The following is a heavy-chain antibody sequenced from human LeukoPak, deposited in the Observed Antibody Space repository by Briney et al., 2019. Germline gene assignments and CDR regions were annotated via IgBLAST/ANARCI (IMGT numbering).Heavy chain of an antibody. CDR1: GDSISGGGYY. V-gene: IGHV4-31*03. D-gene: IGHD2-15*01. J-gene: IGHJ1*01. CDR3: ARDQGYCDETGCSPAEYFHH. CDR2: IYYNGNA. Sequence: MPSETLSLTCTVSGDSISGGGYYWSWIRQRPGKGPEWIGYIYYNGNAYYNPSLESRVTISVDTSENQFFLTLTSVTAADTAVYYCARDQGYCDETGCSPAEYFHHWGQGTLVTVS.